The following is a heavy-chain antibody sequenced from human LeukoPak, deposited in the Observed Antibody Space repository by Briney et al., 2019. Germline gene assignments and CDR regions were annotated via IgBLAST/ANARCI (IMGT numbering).Heavy chain of an antibody. D-gene: IGHD3-10*01. Sequence: SETLSLTCVVSGNSFSGYYWSWIRQPPGKGLEWIGEINDGGSTNSNPSLKSRVPMSIDTSKHQFSLNLSSVTAADTAVYFCARGWGARFINDYYYGLDVWGQGTTVTVSS. CDR1: GNSFSGYY. CDR3: ARGWGARFINDYYYGLDV. CDR2: INDGGST. J-gene: IGHJ6*02. V-gene: IGHV4-34*01.